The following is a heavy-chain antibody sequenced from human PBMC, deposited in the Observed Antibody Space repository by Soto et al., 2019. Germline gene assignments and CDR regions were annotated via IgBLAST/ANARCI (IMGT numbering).Heavy chain of an antibody. J-gene: IGHJ4*02. CDR1: GDSVSSDGYF. V-gene: IGHV4-61*08. CDR3: ARIVVGVTIDS. D-gene: IGHD1-26*01. Sequence: PSETLSLTCTVSGDSVSSDGYFWTWVRQPPGKGLEWIAYISYTGDTNYNPSLKSRVTISVDTSRNQFSLKVRSVSAADTAMYFCARIVVGVTIDSWGQGTLVTVSS. CDR2: ISYTGDT.